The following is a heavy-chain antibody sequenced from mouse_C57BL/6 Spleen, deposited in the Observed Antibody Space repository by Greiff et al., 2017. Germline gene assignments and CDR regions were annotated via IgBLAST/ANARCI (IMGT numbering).Heavy chain of an antibody. CDR1: GYTFTSYW. J-gene: IGHJ3*01. CDR3: ARFYYGNYEGFAY. V-gene: IGHV1-50*01. CDR2: IDPSDSYT. Sequence: QVQLQQSGAELVKPGASVKLSCKASGYTFTSYWMQWVKQRPGQGLEWIGEIDPSDSYTNYNQKFKGKATLTVDTSSSTAYMQLSSLTSEDSAVYYCARFYYGNYEGFAYWGQGTLVTVSA. D-gene: IGHD2-1*01.